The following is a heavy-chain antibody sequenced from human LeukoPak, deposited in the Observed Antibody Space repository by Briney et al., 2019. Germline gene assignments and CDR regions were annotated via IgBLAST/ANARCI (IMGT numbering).Heavy chain of an antibody. Sequence: PGGSLRLSCAASGFTFSSYGMHWVRQAPGKGLEWVSAISGSGGSTYYADSVKGRFTISRDNSKNTLYLQMNSLRAEDTAVYYCAKDLGLWSGYYTFDYWGQGTLVTVSS. J-gene: IGHJ4*02. V-gene: IGHV3-23*01. CDR1: GFTFSSYG. CDR3: AKDLGLWSGYYTFDY. CDR2: ISGSGGST. D-gene: IGHD3-3*01.